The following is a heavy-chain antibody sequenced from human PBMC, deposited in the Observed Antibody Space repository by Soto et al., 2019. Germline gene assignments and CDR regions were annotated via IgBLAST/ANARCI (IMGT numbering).Heavy chain of an antibody. V-gene: IGHV1-69*01. D-gene: IGHD5-12*01. CDR2: IIPVFGRP. Sequence: QVQLVQSRAELQKPGSSVKVSCKASGGTFSSFGISWVRQAPGQGLEWMGGIIPVFGRPNYAQRFRGRLTITADESTSTSYMELIDLGSEDTAVYYCAREGSGYNFWGQGTQVTVSS. CDR3: AREGSGYNF. CDR1: GGTFSSFG. J-gene: IGHJ1*01.